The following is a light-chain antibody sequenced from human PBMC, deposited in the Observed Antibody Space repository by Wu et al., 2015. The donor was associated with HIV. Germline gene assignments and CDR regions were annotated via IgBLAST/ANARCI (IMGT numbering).Light chain of an antibody. CDR2: KAS. V-gene: IGKV1-5*03. CDR3: HQYSKSFT. CDR1: QSISSW. J-gene: IGKJ3*01. Sequence: DIQMTQSPSTLSASVGDRVTITCRASQSISSWLAWYQQKPGKAPKLLIYKASSLESGVPSRFSGSGSGTDFTLTISRLEPEDSAVYHCHQYSKSFTFGPGTKVQIK.